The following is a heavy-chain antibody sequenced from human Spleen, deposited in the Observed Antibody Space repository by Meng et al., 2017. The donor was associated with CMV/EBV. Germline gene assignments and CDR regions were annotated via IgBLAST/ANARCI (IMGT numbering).Heavy chain of an antibody. CDR2: VYYSGKT. D-gene: IGHD5-12*01. Sequence: SGGSISSGGYYWSWIRQRPGQGLEWMGYVYYSGKTFCNPSLQSRLSISVDTFKNEFSLKLTSVTAADTAVYYCARAFVWLSGGYGFDPWGQGTLVTVSS. J-gene: IGHJ5*02. V-gene: IGHV4-31*02. CDR3: ARAFVWLSGGYGFDP. CDR1: GGSISSGGYY.